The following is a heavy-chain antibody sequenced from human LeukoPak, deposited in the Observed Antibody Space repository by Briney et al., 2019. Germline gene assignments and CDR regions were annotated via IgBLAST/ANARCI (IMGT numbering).Heavy chain of an antibody. V-gene: IGHV3-21*01. Sequence: GGSLRLSCAASGFTFSSYSMNWVRLAPGKGLEWVSSISSSSYIYYADSVKGRFTISRDNAKNSLYLQMNSLRAEDTAVYYCARDFGTYYYDSSGYSWGQGTLVTVSS. CDR1: GFTFSSYS. J-gene: IGHJ4*02. CDR2: ISSSSYI. D-gene: IGHD3-22*01. CDR3: ARDFGTYYYDSSGYS.